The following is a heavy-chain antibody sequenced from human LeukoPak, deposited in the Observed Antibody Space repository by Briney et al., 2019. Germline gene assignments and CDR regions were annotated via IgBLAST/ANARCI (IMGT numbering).Heavy chain of an antibody. D-gene: IGHD3-10*01. V-gene: IGHV4-34*01. J-gene: IGHJ5*02. CDR1: GXSFSGDY. CDR2: INHSGST. Sequence: SETLSLTWAVYGXSFSGDYGSWIRQPPGKGREWIAEINHSGSTNYNPSLKSRVTISVDPSNNQFSLKLSSVTAADTAVYYCARGQRVWFGELNTAWFDPWGQGTLVTVSS. CDR3: ARGQRVWFGELNTAWFDP.